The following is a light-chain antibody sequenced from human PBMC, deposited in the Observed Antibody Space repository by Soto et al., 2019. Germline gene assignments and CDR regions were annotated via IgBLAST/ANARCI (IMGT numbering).Light chain of an antibody. CDR2: AAS. Sequence: VQVAHSPSTLCGSVRDRGTITCRASQTISSYLAWYQQKPGKAPKLLIYAASTLQSGVPSRFSGSGSGTDFSLAIPGLPPYHFTSYPSQQYGSYPCTFAEGTKVDIK. CDR1: QTISSY. J-gene: IGKJ1*01. CDR3: QQYGSYPCT. V-gene: IGKV1-9*01.